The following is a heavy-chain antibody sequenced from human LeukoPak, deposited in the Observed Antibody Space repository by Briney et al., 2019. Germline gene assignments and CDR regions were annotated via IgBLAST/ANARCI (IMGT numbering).Heavy chain of an antibody. CDR1: GFTFSSYG. Sequence: GRSLRLSCAASGFTFSSYGTDWVRQAPGKGLEWVAVIWYDGSNKYYADSVKGRFTISRDNSKNTLYLQMNSLRAEDTAVYYCAREDSSSWQLDYWGQGTLVTVSS. D-gene: IGHD6-13*01. CDR3: AREDSSSWQLDY. CDR2: IWYDGSNK. J-gene: IGHJ4*02. V-gene: IGHV3-33*01.